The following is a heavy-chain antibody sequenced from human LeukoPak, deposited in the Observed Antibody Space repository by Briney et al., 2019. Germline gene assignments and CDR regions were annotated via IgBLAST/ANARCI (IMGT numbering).Heavy chain of an antibody. CDR3: AREGITGTTLTFDY. D-gene: IGHD1/OR15-1a*01. V-gene: IGHV4-38-2*02. CDR2: IYHSRST. Sequence: PSETLSLTCTVSGYSISSGYYWGWIRQPPGKGLEWIGSIYHSRSTYYNPSLKSRVTISVDTSKNQFSLKLTSVTAADTAVYYLAREGITGTTLTFDYWAREPWSPSPQ. J-gene: IGHJ4*02. CDR1: GYSISSGYY.